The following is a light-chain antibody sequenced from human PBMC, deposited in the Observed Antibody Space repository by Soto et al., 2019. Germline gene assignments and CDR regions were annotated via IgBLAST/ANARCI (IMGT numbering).Light chain of an antibody. CDR1: EDIRKE. J-gene: IGKJ1*01. CDR3: LQDYNYPRT. Sequence: AIQMTQSPSSLSASVGDRVTITCRASEDIRKELAWYQQMPGKAPKLLIYAASTLQSGVPSRFSGSGSGTDFTLTISSLQPEDFATYYCLQDYNYPRTFSQGTQVEIK. V-gene: IGKV1-6*02. CDR2: AAS.